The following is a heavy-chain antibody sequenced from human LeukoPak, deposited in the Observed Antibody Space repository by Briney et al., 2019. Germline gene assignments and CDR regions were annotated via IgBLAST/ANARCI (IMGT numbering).Heavy chain of an antibody. J-gene: IGHJ6*02. V-gene: IGHV1-2*04. CDR3: ARVTIEDYYYYGMDV. D-gene: IGHD3-3*01. CDR1: GYTFTGYY. Sequence: GASVNVSCKASGYTFTGYYMHWVRQAPGQGLEWMGWINPNSGGTNYAQKFQGWVTMTRNTSISTAYMELSSLRSEDTAVYYCARVTIEDYYYYGMDVWGQGTTVTVSS. CDR2: INPNSGGT.